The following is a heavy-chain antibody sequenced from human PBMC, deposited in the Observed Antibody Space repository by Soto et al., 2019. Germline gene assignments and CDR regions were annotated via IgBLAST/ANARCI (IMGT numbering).Heavy chain of an antibody. CDR1: GASIRSYH. Sequence: VQLQESGPGLVKPSETLSLTCAVSGASIRSYHWSWIRQPAGKGLEWIGRMQHTGNTNYNPSLKSRVTMSVDTSKNQISLKMTSVTAADTTVYFCAKDVSSRRWFDPWGQGILVIVSS. D-gene: IGHD3-16*01. CDR2: MQHTGNT. J-gene: IGHJ5*02. V-gene: IGHV4-4*07. CDR3: AKDVSSRRWFDP.